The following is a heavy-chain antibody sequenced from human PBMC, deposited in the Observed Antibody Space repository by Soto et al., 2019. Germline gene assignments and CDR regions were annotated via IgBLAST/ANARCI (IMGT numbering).Heavy chain of an antibody. D-gene: IGHD2-15*01. Sequence: QVQLQESGPGLVKPSQTLSLTCTVSGGSISSGGYYWSWIRQHPGKGLEWIGYIYYSGSTYYNPSLKSRVTISVDTSKNQFSLKLSSVTAADTAVYYCARDQPNFCSGGSCYGNGMDVWGQGTTVTVSS. J-gene: IGHJ6*02. CDR1: GGSISSGGYY. V-gene: IGHV4-31*03. CDR3: ARDQPNFCSGGSCYGNGMDV. CDR2: IYYSGST.